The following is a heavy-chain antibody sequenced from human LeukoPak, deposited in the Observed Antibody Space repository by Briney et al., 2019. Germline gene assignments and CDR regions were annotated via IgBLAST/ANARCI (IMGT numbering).Heavy chain of an antibody. J-gene: IGHJ6*02. CDR1: GFSFSSYW. V-gene: IGHV3-7*03. CDR3: ARGGGLDV. CDR2: IKQDGSDK. D-gene: IGHD3-16*01. Sequence: GGSLRLSCAASGFSFSSYWMSWVRQAPGKGLEWVANIKQDGSDKYYLTSVRGRFTISRDNAKNSLYLQMSNLRAEDTAVYFCARGGGLDVWGQGATVTVSS.